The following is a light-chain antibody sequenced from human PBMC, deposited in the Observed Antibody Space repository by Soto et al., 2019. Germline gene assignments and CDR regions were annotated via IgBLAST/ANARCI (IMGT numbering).Light chain of an antibody. CDR2: TNN. CDR1: SPNIGSNY. Sequence: QSVLTHPPSASGTPGQRFTISCSGSSPNIGSNYVYWYQQLPGTAPKLPIYTNNKRHSGVPDRFSGYQSGTSASLAISGLRYADEADYYCGAWDDSLSGPAFGGGTKLTVL. V-gene: IGLV1-47*02. J-gene: IGLJ3*02. CDR3: GAWDDSLSGPA.